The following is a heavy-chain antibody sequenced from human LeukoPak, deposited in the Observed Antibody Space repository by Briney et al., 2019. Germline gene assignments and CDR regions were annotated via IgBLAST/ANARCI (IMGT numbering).Heavy chain of an antibody. Sequence: ASVKVSCKASGGTFSSYAISWVRQAPGQGLEWMGGIIPILGTANYAQKFQGRVTITTDESTSTAYMELSSLRSEDTAVYYCARGATDYYHYYYMDVWGKGTTVTASS. CDR1: GGTFSSYA. D-gene: IGHD5-24*01. V-gene: IGHV1-69*05. CDR2: IIPILGTA. J-gene: IGHJ6*03. CDR3: ARGATDYYHYYYMDV.